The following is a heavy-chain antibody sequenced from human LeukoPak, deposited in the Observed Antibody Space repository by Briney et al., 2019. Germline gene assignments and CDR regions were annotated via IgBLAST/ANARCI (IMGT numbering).Heavy chain of an antibody. CDR1: GFTFSSYS. V-gene: IGHV3-21*04. Sequence: PGGSLRLSCAASGFTFSSYSMNGVRQAPGKGLEWVSSISSSSSYIYYADSVKGRFTISRDNSKNTLYLQMNSLRAQDTAVYYCAKTLWFGSLGAFDIWGQGTMVTVSS. D-gene: IGHD3-10*01. J-gene: IGHJ3*02. CDR2: ISSSSSYI. CDR3: AKTLWFGSLGAFDI.